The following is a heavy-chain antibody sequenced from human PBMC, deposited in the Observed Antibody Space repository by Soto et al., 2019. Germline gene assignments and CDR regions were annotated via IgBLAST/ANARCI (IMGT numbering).Heavy chain of an antibody. CDR1: GFTFSGSA. V-gene: IGHV3-73*02. Sequence: EVQLVESGGGLVQPGGSLKPSCAASGFTFSGSAMHWVRQASGKGLEWVGRIRSKANSYATAYAASVKGRFTISRDDSKNTAYLQMNSLKTEDTAVYYCTRQGREANDYWGQGTLVTVSS. D-gene: IGHD1-26*01. J-gene: IGHJ4*02. CDR2: IRSKANSYAT. CDR3: TRQGREANDY.